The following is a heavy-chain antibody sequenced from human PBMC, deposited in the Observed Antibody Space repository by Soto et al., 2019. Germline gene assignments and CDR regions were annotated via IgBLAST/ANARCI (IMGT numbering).Heavy chain of an antibody. J-gene: IGHJ5*02. Sequence: ASVKVSCKASVYTFTSYGISWVRQEPGQGLEWMGWISAYNGNTNYAQKLQGRVTMTTDTSTSTAYMELRSLRSDDTAVYYCARGSGIVVVPAARKTNWFDPWGQGTLVTVS. D-gene: IGHD2-2*01. CDR2: ISAYNGNT. CDR3: ARGSGIVVVPAARKTNWFDP. CDR1: VYTFTSYG. V-gene: IGHV1-18*01.